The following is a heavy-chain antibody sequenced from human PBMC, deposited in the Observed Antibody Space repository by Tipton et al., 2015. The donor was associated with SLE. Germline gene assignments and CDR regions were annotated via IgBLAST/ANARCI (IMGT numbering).Heavy chain of an antibody. V-gene: IGHV4-34*01. CDR2: INHSGST. CDR3: AMSSGRYWGAFDY. CDR1: GGSSNTYY. D-gene: IGHD1-26*01. J-gene: IGHJ4*02. Sequence: TLSLTCDVYGGSSNTYYWAWIRQPPGKGLEWIGEINHSGSTNYNPSLKSRVTTSLDTSKNQVSLKLKSVTAADTAMYYCAMSSGRYWGAFDYWGQGTLVTVSS.